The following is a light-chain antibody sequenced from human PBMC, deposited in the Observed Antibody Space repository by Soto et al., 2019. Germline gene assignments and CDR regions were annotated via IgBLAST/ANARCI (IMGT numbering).Light chain of an antibody. V-gene: IGLV2-14*01. Sequence: QSALTQPASVSGSPGQSITISCTGTSSDVGAYNYVSWYQQHPGKAPKLMIYDVNTRPSGLSDRFSGSKSGNTASLTISGLQAEDEADYYCSSYSSSTTWVFGGGTKLTVL. CDR2: DVN. CDR1: SSDVGAYNY. J-gene: IGLJ3*02. CDR3: SSYSSSTTWV.